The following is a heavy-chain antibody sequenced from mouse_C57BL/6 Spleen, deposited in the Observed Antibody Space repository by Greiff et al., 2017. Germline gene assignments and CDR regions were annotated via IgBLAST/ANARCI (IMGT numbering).Heavy chain of an antibody. Sequence: VKLMESGAELVRPGASVTLSCKASGYTFTDYEMHWVKQTPVHGLEWIGAIDPETGGTAYNQKFKGKAILTADKSSSTAYMELRSLTSEDSAVYYCTRNYPYFDYWGQGTTLTVSS. V-gene: IGHV1-15*01. D-gene: IGHD1-1*02. CDR2: IDPETGGT. CDR1: GYTFTDYE. CDR3: TRNYPYFDY. J-gene: IGHJ2*01.